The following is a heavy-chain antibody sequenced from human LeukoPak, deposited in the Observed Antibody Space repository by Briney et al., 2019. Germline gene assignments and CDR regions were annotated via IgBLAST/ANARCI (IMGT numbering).Heavy chain of an antibody. V-gene: IGHV4-34*01. CDR1: GGSFSGYY. J-gene: IGHJ6*02. CDR2: INHSGST. Sequence: SETLSLTCAVYGGSFSGYYWSWIRQPPGKGLEWIGEINHSGSTNYNPSLKSRVTISVDTSKNQFSLKLSSVTAADTAVYYCASRYYYDSSGYYWIDPAYYYYYGMDVWGQGTTVTVSS. D-gene: IGHD3-22*01. CDR3: ASRYYYDSSGYYWIDPAYYYYYGMDV.